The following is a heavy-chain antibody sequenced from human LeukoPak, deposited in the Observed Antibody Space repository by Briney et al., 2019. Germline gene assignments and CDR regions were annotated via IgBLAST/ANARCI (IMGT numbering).Heavy chain of an antibody. CDR3: AKGVPYSYDSSGRRANGFDI. V-gene: IGHV3-30*18. CDR2: MSYDGSDK. D-gene: IGHD3-22*01. CDR1: GCTVSSYG. J-gene: IGHJ3*02. Sequence: GGSLRLSCAASGCTVSSYGMHWVRQAPGKGPEWVAVMSYDGSDKYYTDSVKGRFTISRDNSKNTLYLQMNSLRAEDTAVYYCAKGVPYSYDSSGRRANGFDIWGQGTKVTVSS.